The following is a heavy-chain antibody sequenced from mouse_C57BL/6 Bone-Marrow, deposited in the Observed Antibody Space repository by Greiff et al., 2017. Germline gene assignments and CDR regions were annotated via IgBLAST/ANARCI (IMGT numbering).Heavy chain of an antibody. CDR3: ARTSF. J-gene: IGHJ3*01. CDR2: IDPSDSYT. CDR1: GYTFTSYW. D-gene: IGHD1-2*01. V-gene: IGHV1-50*01. Sequence: QIQLQQPGAELVKPGASVKLSCKASGYTFTSYWMQWVKQRPGQGLEWIGEIDPSDSYTNYNQKFKGKATLTVDTSSSTAYMQLSSLTSEDSAVYYCARTSFWGQGTLVNVAA.